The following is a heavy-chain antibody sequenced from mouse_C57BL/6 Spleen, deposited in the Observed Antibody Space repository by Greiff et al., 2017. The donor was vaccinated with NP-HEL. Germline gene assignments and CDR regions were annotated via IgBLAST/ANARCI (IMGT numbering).Heavy chain of an antibody. D-gene: IGHD1-1*01. CDR3: ARSSTVPFDY. Sequence: VQLKESGPELVKPGASVKMSCKASGYTFTDYNMHWVKQSHGKSLEWIGYINPNNGGTSYNQKFKGKATLTVNKSSSTAYMELRSLTSEDSAVYYCARSSTVPFDYWGQGTTLTVSS. V-gene: IGHV1-22*01. J-gene: IGHJ2*01. CDR1: GYTFTDYN. CDR2: INPNNGGT.